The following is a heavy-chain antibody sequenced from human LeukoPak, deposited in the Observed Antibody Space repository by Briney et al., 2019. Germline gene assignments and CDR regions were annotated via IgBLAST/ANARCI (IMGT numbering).Heavy chain of an antibody. CDR2: IYHSGST. CDR1: GGSISSSNW. Sequence: SETLSLTCAVSGGSISSSNWWSWVRQPPGKGLEWIGEIYHSGSTNYNPSLKSQVTISVDKSKNQFSLKLSSVTAADTAVYYCARDNGDYYYDSSGNFDYWGQGTLVTVSS. D-gene: IGHD3-22*01. V-gene: IGHV4-4*02. CDR3: ARDNGDYYYDSSGNFDY. J-gene: IGHJ4*02.